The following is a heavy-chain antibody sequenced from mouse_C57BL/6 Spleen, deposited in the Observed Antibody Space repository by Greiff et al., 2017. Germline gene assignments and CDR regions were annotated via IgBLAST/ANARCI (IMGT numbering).Heavy chain of an antibody. V-gene: IGHV1-69*01. D-gene: IGHD2-5*01. CDR2: IDPSDSYT. J-gene: IGHJ4*01. Sequence: VQLQQPGAELVMPGASVKLSCKASGYTFTSYWMHWVKQRPGQGLEWIGEIDPSDSYTNYNQKFKGKSTLTVDKSSSTAYMQLSSLTSEDSAVYYGARVYYSNYYAMDYWGQGTSVTVSS. CDR1: GYTFTSYW. CDR3: ARVYYSNYYAMDY.